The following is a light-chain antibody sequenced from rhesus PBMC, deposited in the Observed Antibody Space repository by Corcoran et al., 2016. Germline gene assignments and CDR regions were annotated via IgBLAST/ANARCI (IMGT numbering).Light chain of an antibody. CDR1: QGISSW. CDR2: KAS. J-gene: IGKJ1*01. Sequence: DIQMTQSPSSLSASVGDKVTITCRASQGISSWLAWYQQKPGKAPKLLIYKASNLQSGGQSRFSGSGSGTDVTLTISSLQPEDFATYYCLQYSSSPWTFGQGTKVEIK. V-gene: IGKV1-22*01. CDR3: LQYSSSPWT.